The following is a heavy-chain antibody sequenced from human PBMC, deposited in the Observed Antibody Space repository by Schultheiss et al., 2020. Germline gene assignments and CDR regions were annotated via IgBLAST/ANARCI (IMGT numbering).Heavy chain of an antibody. CDR2: IRGSGGST. J-gene: IGHJ6*02. V-gene: IGHV3-23*01. D-gene: IGHD3-22*01. CDR3: ARDRNYYDSSGRHYYYYGMDV. Sequence: GGSMRLSCAASGFTFSSYSMSWVRQAPGKGLEWVSLIRGSGGSTYPADSVKGRFTISRDNCKNTLYLQMSSLRAEDTAVYYCARDRNYYDSSGRHYYYYGMDVWGQGTTVTVSS. CDR1: GFTFSSYS.